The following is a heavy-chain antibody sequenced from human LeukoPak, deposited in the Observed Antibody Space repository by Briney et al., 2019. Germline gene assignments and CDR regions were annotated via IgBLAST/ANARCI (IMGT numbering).Heavy chain of an antibody. Sequence: SETLSLTCAVYGGSFSGYYWSWIRQPPGKGLEWIGEINHSGSTNYNPSLKSRVTISVDTSKNQFSLKLSSVTAADTAVYYCASGYSGYDSRCYWGQGTLVTVSS. J-gene: IGHJ4*02. CDR1: GGSFSGYY. CDR3: ASGYSGYDSRCY. CDR2: INHSGST. V-gene: IGHV4-34*01. D-gene: IGHD5-12*01.